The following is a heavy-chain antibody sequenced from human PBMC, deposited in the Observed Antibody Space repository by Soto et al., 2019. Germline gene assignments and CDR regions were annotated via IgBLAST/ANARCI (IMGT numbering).Heavy chain of an antibody. Sequence: SETLSLTCAVSGGSISSSNWWSWVRQSPGKGLEWIGEIYHSGSTNYNPSLKSRVTISVDKSKNQFSLKLSSVTAADTAVYYCARVRTCSGGSCHYDYWGQGNLVTVSS. J-gene: IGHJ4*02. V-gene: IGHV4-4*02. D-gene: IGHD2-15*01. CDR2: IYHSGST. CDR1: GGSISSSNW. CDR3: ARVRTCSGGSCHYDY.